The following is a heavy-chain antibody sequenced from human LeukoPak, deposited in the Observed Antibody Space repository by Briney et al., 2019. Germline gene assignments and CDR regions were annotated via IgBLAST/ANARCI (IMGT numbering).Heavy chain of an antibody. J-gene: IGHJ4*02. D-gene: IGHD3-22*01. CDR1: GGSISRSSYY. CDR3: ARLPYYYHSSAHSPHFDY. CDR2: IYYSGST. V-gene: IGHV4-39*01. Sequence: SETLSLTCTVSGGSISRSSYYWGWIRQPPGKGLEWIGSIYYSGSTYYNPSLKSRVTISVDTSKNQFSLKLSSVTAADTAVYYCARLPYYYHSSAHSPHFDYWGQGTLVTVSS.